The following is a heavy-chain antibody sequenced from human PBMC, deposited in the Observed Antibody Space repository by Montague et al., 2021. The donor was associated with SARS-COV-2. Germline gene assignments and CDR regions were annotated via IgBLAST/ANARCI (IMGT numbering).Heavy chain of an antibody. CDR2: IYSNGDT. J-gene: IGHJ4*01. V-gene: IGHV4-4*07. CDR3: ARGSEYYYHPFNY. Sequence: SETLSLTCTASGASMSGYHWSWILQPSVKAPEWIGRIYSNGDTTYNPSLNSRLTMSLDTSSRQFSLKMTSVSATDTAIYYCARGSEYYYHPFNYWGHGNLVTVSS. CDR1: GASMSGYH. D-gene: IGHD2/OR15-2a*01.